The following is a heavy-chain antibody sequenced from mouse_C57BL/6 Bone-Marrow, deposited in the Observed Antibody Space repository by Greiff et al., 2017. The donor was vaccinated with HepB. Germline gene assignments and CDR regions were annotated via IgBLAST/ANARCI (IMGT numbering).Heavy chain of an antibody. Sequence: EVKVVESGGGLVQPGGSLKLSCAASGFTFSDYYMYWVRQTPEKRLEWVAYISNGGGSTYYPATVKGRFTISRDNAKNTLYLQMSRLKSEDTAMYYCARREGMGYAMDYWGQGTSVTVSS. J-gene: IGHJ4*01. CDR3: ARREGMGYAMDY. CDR1: GFTFSDYY. CDR2: ISNGGGST. V-gene: IGHV5-12*01.